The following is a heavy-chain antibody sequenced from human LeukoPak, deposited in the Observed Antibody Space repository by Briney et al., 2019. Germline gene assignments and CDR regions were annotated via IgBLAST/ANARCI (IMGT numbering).Heavy chain of an antibody. CDR1: GFTFSSYG. CDR3: AKPGTRAVAGYFDY. D-gene: IGHD6-19*01. V-gene: IGHV3-30*18. J-gene: IGHJ4*02. CDR2: ISYDGSNK. Sequence: PGGSLRLSCAASGFTFSSYGMHWVRQAPGKGLEWVAVISYDGSNKYYADSVKGRFTISRDNSKNTLYLQMNSLRAEDTAVYYCAKPGTRAVAGYFDYWGQGTLVTVSS.